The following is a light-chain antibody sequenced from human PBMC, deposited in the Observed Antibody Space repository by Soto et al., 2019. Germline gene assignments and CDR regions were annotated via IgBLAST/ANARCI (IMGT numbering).Light chain of an antibody. CDR3: QTWGTGIRV. Sequence: QPVLTQSPSASASLGASVKLTCTLTSGHSSYAIAWHQQQPEKGPRYLMKLNSDGSHNKGDGVPDRVSGSISGAERYLTISSLQSEDEADDYCQTWGTGIRVVGGGTQLTVL. CDR1: SGHSSYA. CDR2: LNSDGSH. V-gene: IGLV4-69*01. J-gene: IGLJ2*01.